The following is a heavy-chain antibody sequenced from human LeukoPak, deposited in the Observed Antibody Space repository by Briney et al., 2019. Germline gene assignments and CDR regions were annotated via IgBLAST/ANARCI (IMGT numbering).Heavy chain of an antibody. D-gene: IGHD6-13*01. CDR2: IWYDGSNK. V-gene: IGHV3-33*01. CDR1: GFTFSSYG. J-gene: IGHJ5*02. Sequence: PGRSLRLSCAASGFTFSSYGMHWVRQAPGKGLEWVAVIWYDGSNKYYADSVKGRFTISRDNSKNTLYLQMNSLRAEDTAVYYCARGVRGQLVLLSWFDPWGQGTLVTVSS. CDR3: ARGVRGQLVLLSWFDP.